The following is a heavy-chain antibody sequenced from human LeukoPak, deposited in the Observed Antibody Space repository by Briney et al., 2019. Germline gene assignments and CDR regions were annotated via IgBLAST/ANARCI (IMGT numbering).Heavy chain of an antibody. V-gene: IGHV1-18*01. D-gene: IGHD1-26*01. CDR1: GYTFTSYG. Sequence: ASVKVSCKASGYTFTSYGISWVRQAPGQGLEWMGWISAYNGNTNYAQKVQGRVTMTTDTSTSTVYMELRSLRSDDTAVYYCARTSSGSYGWFDPWGQGTLVTVSS. J-gene: IGHJ5*02. CDR3: ARTSSGSYGWFDP. CDR2: ISAYNGNT.